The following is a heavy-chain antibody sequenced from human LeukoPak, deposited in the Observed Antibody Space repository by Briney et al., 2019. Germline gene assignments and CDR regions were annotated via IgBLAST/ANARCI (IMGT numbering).Heavy chain of an antibody. CDR2: ISLTGLT. Sequence: SQTLSLTCGVSGGAISNTNWWSWVRQPPGQGLKWIGEISLTGLTHYNPSLESRVTVTLDKSKNQLSLNLTSVTAADTAVYYCSRENGAFSPFGYWGQGTLVTVLS. J-gene: IGHJ4*02. V-gene: IGHV4-4*02. D-gene: IGHD2-8*01. CDR1: GGAISNTNW. CDR3: SRENGAFSPFGY.